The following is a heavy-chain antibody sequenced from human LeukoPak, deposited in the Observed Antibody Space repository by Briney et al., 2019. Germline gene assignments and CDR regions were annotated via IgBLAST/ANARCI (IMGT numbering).Heavy chain of an antibody. CDR1: GYTFTGYY. J-gene: IGHJ5*02. CDR2: INPNSGGT. D-gene: IGHD6-6*01. CDR3: ARDRGIAARRENWFDP. V-gene: IGHV1-2*02. Sequence: ASVKVSCKTSGYTFTGYYMHWVRQAPGKGLEWMGWINPNSGGTNYAQKFQGRVTMTRDTSISTAYMELSRLRSDDTAVYYCARDRGIAARRENWFDPWGQGTLVTVSS.